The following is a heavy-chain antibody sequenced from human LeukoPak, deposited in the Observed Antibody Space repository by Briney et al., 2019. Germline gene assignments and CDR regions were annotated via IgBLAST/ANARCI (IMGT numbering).Heavy chain of an antibody. D-gene: IGHD6-13*01. V-gene: IGHV3-9*01. CDR3: AKDTGYRIAAASA. CDR2: ISWNSGSI. CDR1: GFTFDDYA. J-gene: IGHJ5*02. Sequence: PGRSLRLSCAASGFTFDDYAMHWVRQAPGKGLEWVSGISWNSGSIGYADSVKGRFTISRDNAKNSLYLQMNSLRAEDTALYYCAKDTGYRIAAASAWGQGTLVTVSS.